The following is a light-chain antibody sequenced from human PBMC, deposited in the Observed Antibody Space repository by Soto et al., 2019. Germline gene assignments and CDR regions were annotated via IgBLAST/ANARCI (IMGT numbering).Light chain of an antibody. CDR1: QSISSY. Sequence: DIQMTQSPSSLSASVGDRVTITCRASQSISSYLNWYQQKPGKAPKLLIYAASSLQSGVPSRFSGRGSGTDFTLTISSLQPEDFATYYCQQSYSTPYSAFGPGTKVDIK. CDR3: QQSYSTPYSA. J-gene: IGKJ3*01. V-gene: IGKV1-39*01. CDR2: AAS.